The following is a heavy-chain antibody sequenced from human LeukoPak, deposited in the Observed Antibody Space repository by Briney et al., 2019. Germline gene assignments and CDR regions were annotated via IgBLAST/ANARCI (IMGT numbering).Heavy chain of an antibody. J-gene: IGHJ3*02. V-gene: IGHV3-74*01. CDR2: INSDGRST. D-gene: IGHD6-19*01. Sequence: HPGGSLRLSCAASGFTFSSYWMHWVRQAPGKGLVWVSRINSDGRSTSYADSVKGRFTVSRDNAKNTLYLQMNSLRAEDTAVYYCARAQWLADDAFDIWGQGTMVTVSS. CDR3: ARAQWLADDAFDI. CDR1: GFTFSSYW.